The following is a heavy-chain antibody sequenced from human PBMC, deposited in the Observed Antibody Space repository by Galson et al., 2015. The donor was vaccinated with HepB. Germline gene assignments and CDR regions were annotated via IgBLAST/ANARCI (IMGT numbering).Heavy chain of an antibody. CDR2: INSDGSST. Sequence: SLRLSCAASGFTFSSYWMHWVRQAPGKGLVWVSRINSDGSSTSYADSVKGRFTISRDNSKNTLYLQMNSLRAEDTAVYYCAKELAFGVVGRGKFDDYWGQGTLVTVSS. J-gene: IGHJ4*02. V-gene: IGHV3-74*01. CDR3: AKELAFGVVGRGKFDDY. CDR1: GFTFSSYW. D-gene: IGHD3-3*01.